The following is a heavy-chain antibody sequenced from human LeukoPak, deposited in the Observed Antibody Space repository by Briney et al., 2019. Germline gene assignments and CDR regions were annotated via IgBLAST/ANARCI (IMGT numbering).Heavy chain of an antibody. CDR1: GCSISSGYY. D-gene: IGHD3-3*01. Sequence: PSETLSLTCAVSGCSISSGYYWGWIRPPPGKGLEWIGSIYHSGSTYYNPSLKSRVTISADTSKNQFSLKLSSVTAADTAVYYCARARLTIFGVAPGGIWFDPWGQGTLVTVSS. CDR2: IYHSGST. J-gene: IGHJ5*02. V-gene: IGHV4-38-2*01. CDR3: ARARLTIFGVAPGGIWFDP.